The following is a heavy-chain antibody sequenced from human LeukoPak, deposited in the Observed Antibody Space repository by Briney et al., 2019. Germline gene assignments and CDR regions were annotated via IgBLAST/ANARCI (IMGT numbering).Heavy chain of an antibody. Sequence: SETLSLTCTVSGGSISSYYWSWIRQPPGKGLEWIGYIYYSGSTNYNPSLKGRVTISVDTSKNQFSLKLSSVTAADTAVYYCARVRYYDSSGYRYYDAFDIWGQGTTVTVSS. CDR3: ARVRYYDSSGYRYYDAFDI. CDR1: GGSISSYY. D-gene: IGHD3-22*01. CDR2: IYYSGST. V-gene: IGHV4-59*01. J-gene: IGHJ3*02.